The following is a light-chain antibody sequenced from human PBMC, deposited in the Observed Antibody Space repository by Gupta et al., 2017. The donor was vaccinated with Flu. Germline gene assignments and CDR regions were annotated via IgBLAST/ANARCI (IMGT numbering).Light chain of an antibody. CDR2: RVS. Sequence: DIQVTQFPSTLSASVGDRVTITCRASQSVDSWLAWYQQKPGKAPRLLIYRVSNLESGVPSRFSGSGSGTEFALTISSLQPDDFGTYYCQHHHSSPCIFGRGTKVEIK. CDR3: QHHHSSPCI. V-gene: IGKV1-5*03. J-gene: IGKJ4*01. CDR1: QSVDSW.